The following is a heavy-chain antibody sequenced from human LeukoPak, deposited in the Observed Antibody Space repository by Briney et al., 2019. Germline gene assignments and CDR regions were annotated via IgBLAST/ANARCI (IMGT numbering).Heavy chain of an antibody. V-gene: IGHV3-23*01. CDR2: ISGNSGTT. J-gene: IGHJ3*02. CDR1: GFTFSSYG. Sequence: GGSLRLSCAASGFTFSSYGMSWVRQAPGKGLEWVSGISGNSGTTYYADSVKGRFTISRDNSKNTLYLQMNSLRPEDTALYYCAKGVRITMVRGAFDIWGQGTMVTVSS. CDR3: AKGVRITMVRGAFDI. D-gene: IGHD3-10*01.